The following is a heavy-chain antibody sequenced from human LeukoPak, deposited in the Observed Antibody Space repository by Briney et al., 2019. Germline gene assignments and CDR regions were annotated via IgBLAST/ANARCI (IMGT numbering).Heavy chain of an antibody. CDR1: GGTFSSYA. CDR2: IIPIFGTA. J-gene: IGHJ4*02. V-gene: IGHV1-69*13. CDR3: ARDSVSFGEEAYFDY. D-gene: IGHD3-10*01. Sequence: GASVKVSCKASGGTFSSYAISWVRQAPGQGLEWMGGIIPIFGTANYAQKFQGRVTITSDESTSTAYMELSSLRSEDTAVYYCARDSVSFGEEAYFDYWGQGTLVTVSS.